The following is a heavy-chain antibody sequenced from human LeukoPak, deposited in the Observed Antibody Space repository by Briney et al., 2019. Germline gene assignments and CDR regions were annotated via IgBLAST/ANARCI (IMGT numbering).Heavy chain of an antibody. CDR2: ISASGGST. D-gene: IGHD3-3*01. J-gene: IGHJ4*02. CDR3: ARVRSITIFGVVPIRYFDY. Sequence: GGSLRLSCAASGFTFSSYAMTWVRQAPGKGLEWVSAISASGGSTYYADSVKGRFTISKDNSKNTLYLQMNSLRAEDTAVYHCARVRSITIFGVVPIRYFDYWGQGTLVTVSS. CDR1: GFTFSSYA. V-gene: IGHV3-23*01.